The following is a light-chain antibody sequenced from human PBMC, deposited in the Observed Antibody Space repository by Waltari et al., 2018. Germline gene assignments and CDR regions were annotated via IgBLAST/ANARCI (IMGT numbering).Light chain of an antibody. CDR2: GAS. CDR3: QHYLRLPVT. J-gene: IGKJ1*01. CDR1: QSVSRA. V-gene: IGKV3-20*01. Sequence: CRASQSVSRALAWYQQKPGQAPRLLIYGASTRATGIPDRFSGSGSGIDFSLTISRLEPDDFAVYYCQHYLRLPVTFGQGTTVEI.